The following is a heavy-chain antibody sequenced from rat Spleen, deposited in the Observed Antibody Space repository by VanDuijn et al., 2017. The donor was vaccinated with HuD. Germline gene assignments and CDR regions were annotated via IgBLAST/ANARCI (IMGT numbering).Heavy chain of an antibody. CDR1: GFTFSNYD. CDR3: ARHDGYTTDPSGYFDF. Sequence: EVQLVESGGGLVQPGRSLKLSCAASGFTFSNYDMAWVRQAPTKGLEWIASISTGGGNTYYRDSVKGRFTIPRDNAKNTQYLQMDSLRSEDTATYYCARHDGYTTDPSGYFDFWGPGTMVTVSS. CDR2: ISTGGGNT. D-gene: IGHD1-6*01. J-gene: IGHJ1*01. V-gene: IGHV5S13*01.